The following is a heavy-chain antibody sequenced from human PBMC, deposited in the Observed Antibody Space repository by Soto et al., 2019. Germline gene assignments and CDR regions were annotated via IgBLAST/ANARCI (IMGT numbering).Heavy chain of an antibody. V-gene: IGHV4-31*03. CDR3: ARGRISWYRWFDP. D-gene: IGHD6-13*01. CDR2: IYYSGSG. CDR1: GGSISSGGYY. J-gene: IGHJ5*02. Sequence: SETLSLTCTVSGGSISSGGYYWSWIRQHPAKGLEWIGYIYYSGSGYYHPSLKSRVTISVDTSKNQFSLKLSSVTAADTAVYSCARGRISWYRWFDPWGQGTLVTVSS.